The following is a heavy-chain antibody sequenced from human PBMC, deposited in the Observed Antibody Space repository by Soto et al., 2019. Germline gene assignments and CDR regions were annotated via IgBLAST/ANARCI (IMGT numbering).Heavy chain of an antibody. V-gene: IGHV1-2*02. Sequence: QAQLVQSGAEVKKPGASVKVSCEASGYTFTSYCMHWVRQAPGQGLEWMGWINPNSGDTKYAQKFRGRVTMTRDTSITTAYMEVKMLTSDDTAVYYCARQLAYCGGDCFTEPVDYWGQGTLVTVSS. J-gene: IGHJ4*02. D-gene: IGHD2-21*02. CDR1: GYTFTSYC. CDR3: ARQLAYCGGDCFTEPVDY. CDR2: INPNSGDT.